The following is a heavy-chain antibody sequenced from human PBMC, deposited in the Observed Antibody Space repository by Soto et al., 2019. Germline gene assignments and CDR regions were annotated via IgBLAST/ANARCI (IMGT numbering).Heavy chain of an antibody. D-gene: IGHD1-26*01. V-gene: IGHV3-21*01. Sequence: GGSLRLSCAASGFTFSSYSMNWVRQAPGKGLEWVSSISSSSSYIYYADSVKGRFTISRDNAKNSLYLQMNSLRAEDTAVYYCARDKGGTDPQNYYYYYGMDVWGQGTTVTVSS. J-gene: IGHJ6*02. CDR1: GFTFSSYS. CDR3: ARDKGGTDPQNYYYYYGMDV. CDR2: ISSSSSYI.